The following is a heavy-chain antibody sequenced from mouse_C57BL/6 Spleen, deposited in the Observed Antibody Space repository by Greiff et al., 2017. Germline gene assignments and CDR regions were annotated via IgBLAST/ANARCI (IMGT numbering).Heavy chain of an antibody. CDR3: TGSTNWEFAY. Sequence: EVKLVESGGGLVQPGGSMKLSCAASGFTFSDAWMDWVRQSPEKGLEWVAEIRNKANNHATYYAESVKGRFTISRDDSKSSVYLQMNSLRAEDTGIYYCTGSTNWEFAYWGQGTLVTVSA. J-gene: IGHJ3*01. V-gene: IGHV6-6*01. D-gene: IGHD4-1*01. CDR1: GFTFSDAW. CDR2: IRNKANNHAT.